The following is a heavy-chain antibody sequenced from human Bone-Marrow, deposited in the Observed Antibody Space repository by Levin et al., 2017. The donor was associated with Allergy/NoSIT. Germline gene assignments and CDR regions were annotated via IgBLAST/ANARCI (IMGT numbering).Heavy chain of an antibody. CDR2: ISYDGSNK. D-gene: IGHD3-3*01. V-gene: IGHV3-30*18. CDR3: AKEQGDFWSGYYDY. J-gene: IGHJ4*02. CDR1: GFTFSSYG. Sequence: GGSLRLSCAASGFTFSSYGMHWVRQAPGKGLEWVAVISYDGSNKYYADSVKGRFTISRDNSKNTLYLQMNSLRAEDTAVYYCAKEQGDFWSGYYDYWGQGTLVTVSS.